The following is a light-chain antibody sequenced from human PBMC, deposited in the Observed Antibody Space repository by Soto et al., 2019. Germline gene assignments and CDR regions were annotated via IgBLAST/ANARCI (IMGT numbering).Light chain of an antibody. CDR2: DDT. CDR3: GTWDSSLSVVV. V-gene: IGLV1-51*01. CDR1: SSNIGSHF. Sequence: QSVLTQPPSVSAAPGQKVTMSCSGRSSNIGSHFVAWYQQLPGTAPKLLIYDDTKQPYGIPGRFSGSKSGTSATLGITGLQTGDEADYYCGTWDSSLSVVVFGGGTKVTVL. J-gene: IGLJ3*02.